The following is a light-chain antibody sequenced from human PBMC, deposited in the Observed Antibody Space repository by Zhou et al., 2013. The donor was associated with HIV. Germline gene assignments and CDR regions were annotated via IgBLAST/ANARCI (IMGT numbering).Light chain of an antibody. CDR1: QSVFSSY. V-gene: IGKV3D-20*02. CDR2: GAS. J-gene: IGKJ5*01. CDR3: QQRRNWPPIT. Sequence: EIVLTQSPGTLSLSPGERATLSCRASQSVFSSYLAWYQHKPGQAPRLLIYGASSRATGIPDRFSGSGSGTDFTLTISRLEPEDFAVYYCQQRRNWPPITFGQGTRLEIK.